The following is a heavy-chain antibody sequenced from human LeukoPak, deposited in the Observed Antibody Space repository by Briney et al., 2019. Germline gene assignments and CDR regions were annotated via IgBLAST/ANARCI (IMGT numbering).Heavy chain of an antibody. CDR1: GGSISSSSYY. V-gene: IGHV4-39*01. CDR3: ARNDYSNLDY. Sequence: SETLSLTCTVSGGSISSSSYYWGWIRQPPGRGLEWIGSIYYSGSTYYNPSLKSRVTISVDTSKNQFSLKLSSVTAADTAVYYCARNDYSNLDYWGQGTLVTVSS. CDR2: IYYSGST. J-gene: IGHJ4*02. D-gene: IGHD4-11*01.